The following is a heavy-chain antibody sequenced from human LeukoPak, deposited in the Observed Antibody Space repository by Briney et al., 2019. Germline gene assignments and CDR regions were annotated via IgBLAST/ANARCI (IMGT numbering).Heavy chain of an antibody. J-gene: IGHJ4*02. CDR3: ARDRSANSRVYYFDY. V-gene: IGHV3-48*02. CDR2: ISTSSSTI. CDR1: GFIFSSYS. D-gene: IGHD4/OR15-4a*01. Sequence: PGGSLRLSCAASGFIFSSYSMNWVRQAPGKGLEWVSYISTSSSTIYYADSVKGRFTISRDNAKNSLYLQMNSLRDEDTAVYYCARDRSANSRVYYFDYWGQGTLVTVSS.